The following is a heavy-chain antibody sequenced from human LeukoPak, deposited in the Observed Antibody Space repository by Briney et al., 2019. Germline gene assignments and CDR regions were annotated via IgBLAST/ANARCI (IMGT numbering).Heavy chain of an antibody. D-gene: IGHD6-13*01. CDR1: GGSISSGSYY. Sequence: SETLSLTCTVSGGSISSGSYYWSWIRQPAGKGLEWIGRIYTSGSTNYNPSLKSRVTISVDTSKNQFSLKLSSVTAADTAVYYCASSSMVSKKIYYFDYWGQGTLVTVSS. CDR2: IYTSGST. J-gene: IGHJ4*02. V-gene: IGHV4-61*02. CDR3: ASSSMVSKKIYYFDY.